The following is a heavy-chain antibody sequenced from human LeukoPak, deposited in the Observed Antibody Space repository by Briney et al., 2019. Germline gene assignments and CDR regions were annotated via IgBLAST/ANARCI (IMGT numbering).Heavy chain of an antibody. CDR1: GGSISSSPYY. D-gene: IGHD3-22*01. CDR2: ISSSGST. V-gene: IGHV4-61*02. Sequence: PSETLSLTCTVSGGSISSSPYYWGWIRQPAGKGLEWIGRISSSGSTNYNPSLKSQFTISVDTAKNQFSLKLSSVTAADTAVYFCARGPYSYDSSGAFDIWGQGTMVTVSS. J-gene: IGHJ3*02. CDR3: ARGPYSYDSSGAFDI.